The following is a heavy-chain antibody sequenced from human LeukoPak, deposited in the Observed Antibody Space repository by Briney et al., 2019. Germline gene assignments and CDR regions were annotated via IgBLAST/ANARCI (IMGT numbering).Heavy chain of an antibody. CDR2: ISGYNGDT. D-gene: IGHD6-19*01. V-gene: IGHV1-18*01. CDR1: GHTLSTYG. J-gene: IGHJ4*02. CDR3: VIGPLFLLYNSGWYSV. Sequence: ASVKVSCKASGHTLSTYGICWVRQAPGQGLEWMGWISGYNGDTNYAQRFQDRVTMTTDTSTNTAYMELRSLRSDDTAVYYCVIGPLFLLYNSGWYSVWGQGTLVTVSS.